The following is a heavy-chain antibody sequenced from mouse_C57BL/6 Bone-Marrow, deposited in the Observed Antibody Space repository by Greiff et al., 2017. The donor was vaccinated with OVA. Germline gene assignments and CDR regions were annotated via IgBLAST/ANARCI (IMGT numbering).Heavy chain of an antibody. J-gene: IGHJ3*01. D-gene: IGHD1-1*01. CDR2: IYPGNSDT. Sequence: DVKLVESGTVLARPGASVKMSCKTSGYTFTSYWMHWVKQRPGQGLEWIGAIYPGNSDTSYNQKFKGKAKLTAVTSASTAYMEISSLTNEDSAVYYCTRWYYGSSSWFAYWGQGTLVTVSA. CDR3: TRWYYGSSSWFAY. V-gene: IGHV1-5*01. CDR1: GYTFTSYW.